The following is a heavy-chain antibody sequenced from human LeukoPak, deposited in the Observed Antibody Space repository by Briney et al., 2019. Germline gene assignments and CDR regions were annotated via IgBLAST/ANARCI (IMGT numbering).Heavy chain of an antibody. CDR3: ATALARSPDRGGCAFES. CDR1: GGSFSGYY. V-gene: IGHV4-34*01. J-gene: IGHJ3*02. D-gene: IGHD1-14*01. Sequence: SETLSLTCAVYGGSFSGYYWSWIRQPPGKGLEWIGEINHSGSTNYNPSLKSRVTISVDTSKNQFSLKLSSVTAADTAVYYCATALARSPDRGGCAFESWGQGTMVTVSS. CDR2: INHSGST.